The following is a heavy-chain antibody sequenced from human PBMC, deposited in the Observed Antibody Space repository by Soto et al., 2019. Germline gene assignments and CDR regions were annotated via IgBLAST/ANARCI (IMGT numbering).Heavy chain of an antibody. CDR1: GFTFSTYA. V-gene: IGHV3-23*01. CDR2: ISGSGGTT. Sequence: EVQLLESGGGLVQPGGSLRLSCAASGFTFSTYAMSWVRQAPGNGLEWVSAISGSGGTTYYADSEKGRFTISSDNSKNTLYLQMNSLRAEDTAVYYCAKGPVAQGSGGYADYWGQGTLVTVSS. J-gene: IGHJ4*02. CDR3: AKGPVAQGSGGYADY. D-gene: IGHD6-19*01.